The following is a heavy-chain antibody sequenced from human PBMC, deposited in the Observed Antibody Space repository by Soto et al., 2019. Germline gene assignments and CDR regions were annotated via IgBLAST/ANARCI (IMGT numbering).Heavy chain of an antibody. CDR3: ALAGYDSNYYAVTPLSAGHF. CDR2: ISSSGTII. Sequence: QVQLVVSGGGLVKPGGSLRISCAASGFTFSDYYISWIRQAPGKGLEWVSYISSSGTIIYYADSVKGRFTISRDNAKNSLYLQMNSLSAEDTAVYYCALAGYDSNYYAVTPLSAGHFWGQGTLFTVSS. V-gene: IGHV3-11*01. CDR1: GFTFSDYY. J-gene: IGHJ4*02. D-gene: IGHD4-4*01.